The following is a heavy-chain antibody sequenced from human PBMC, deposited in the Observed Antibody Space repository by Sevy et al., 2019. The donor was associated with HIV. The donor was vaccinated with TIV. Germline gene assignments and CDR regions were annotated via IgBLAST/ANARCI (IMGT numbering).Heavy chain of an antibody. CDR3: ARISGYSSGWPNDYYIDY. Sequence: ASVKVSCKASGYTFTSYGISWVRQDPGQGLEWMGWISAYNGNKNYAQKLQGRVTMTTDTSTSTAYMELRRLRSDDTAVYYCARISGYSSGWPNDYYIDYWGQGTLVTVSS. V-gene: IGHV1-18*01. J-gene: IGHJ4*02. CDR2: ISAYNGNK. CDR1: GYTFTSYG. D-gene: IGHD6-19*01.